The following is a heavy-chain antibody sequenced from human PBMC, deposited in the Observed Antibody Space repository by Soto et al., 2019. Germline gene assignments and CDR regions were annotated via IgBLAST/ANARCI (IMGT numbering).Heavy chain of an antibody. V-gene: IGHV3-33*01. J-gene: IGHJ6*02. CDR1: GFNFGSHG. CDR2: IWYDGSNK. Sequence: QVQLVESGGGVVQPGRSLRLSCTASGFNFGSHGMHWVRQAPGKGLEWVGVIWYDGSNKFYGDSVKGRFIISRDNSKNTMYLEMSSLRVEDTDVYYCARWTREGFRESWDVWGQGTMVTVSS. CDR3: ARWTREGFRESWDV. D-gene: IGHD3-10*01.